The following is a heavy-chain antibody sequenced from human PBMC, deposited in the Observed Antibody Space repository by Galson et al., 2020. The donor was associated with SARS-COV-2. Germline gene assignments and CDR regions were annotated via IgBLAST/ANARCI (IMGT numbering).Heavy chain of an antibody. CDR3: ARDGERGYSYGLLYYYYYGMDV. J-gene: IGHJ6*02. CDR2: NRYDGSNK. V-gene: IGHV3-33*01. D-gene: IGHD5-18*01. Sequence: TGGSLTLSCAASGFTFSSYGMHCVSQAPGKGLEWVAVNRYDGSNKYYANSVKGRLTISRDHSKNTLYLQMNTLRAEDTAVYYCARDGERGYSYGLLYYYYYGMDVWVQGTTVTVSS. CDR1: GFTFSSYG.